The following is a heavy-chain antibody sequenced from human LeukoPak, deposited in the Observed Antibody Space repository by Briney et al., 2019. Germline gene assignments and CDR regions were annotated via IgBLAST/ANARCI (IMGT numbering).Heavy chain of an antibody. J-gene: IGHJ4*02. Sequence: GGSLRLSCAASGFTFSSYAMSWVRQAPGKGLEWVSAISGSGGSTYYADSVKGRFTISRDNSKNTLYLQMNSLRAEDTAVYYCAAALYSGSYRPRTPPDYWGQGTLVTVSS. V-gene: IGHV3-23*01. CDR3: AAALYSGSYRPRTPPDY. D-gene: IGHD1-26*01. CDR2: ISGSGGST. CDR1: GFTFSSYA.